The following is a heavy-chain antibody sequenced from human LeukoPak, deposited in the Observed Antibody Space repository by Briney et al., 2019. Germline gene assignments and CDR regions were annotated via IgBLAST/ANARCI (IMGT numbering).Heavy chain of an antibody. CDR2: INPNSGGT. CDR3: ARITLLRGASY. V-gene: IGHV1-2*02. D-gene: IGHD3-10*01. CDR1: GYTFTGYN. Sequence: GASVKVSCKASGYTFTGYNIHWVRQAPGQGLEWMGWINPNSGGTYYAQHFQDRVSMTRDTSISTAYMEVTGLTSDDTAVYYCARITLLRGASYWGQGTLVTVCS. J-gene: IGHJ4*02.